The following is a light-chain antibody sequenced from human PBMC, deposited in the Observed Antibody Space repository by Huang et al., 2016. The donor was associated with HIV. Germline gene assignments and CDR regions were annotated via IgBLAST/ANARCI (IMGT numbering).Light chain of an antibody. CDR1: QSVGSN. V-gene: IGKV3-15*01. Sequence: EIVMTQSPATLSVSPGERATLSCRASQSVGSNLAWYQQNPGQAPRLLIYGASTRATGIPARFSGSGSGTEFTLTISSLQSEDFVIYYCQQYNNWPPITFGQGTRLEIK. CDR2: GAS. CDR3: QQYNNWPPIT. J-gene: IGKJ5*01.